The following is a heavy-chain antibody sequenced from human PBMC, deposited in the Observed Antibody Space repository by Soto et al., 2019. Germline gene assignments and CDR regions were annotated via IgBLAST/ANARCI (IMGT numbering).Heavy chain of an antibody. CDR1: GGSISSYY. CDR2: IYYSGST. D-gene: IGHD3-9*01. V-gene: IGHV4-59*01. J-gene: IGHJ4*02. Sequence: SETLSLTCTVPGGSISSYYWSWIRQPPGKGLEWIGYIYYSGSTNYNPSLKSRVTISVDTSKNQFSLKLSSVTAADTAVYYCARVYDILTGEIDYWGQGTLVTVSS. CDR3: ARVYDILTGEIDY.